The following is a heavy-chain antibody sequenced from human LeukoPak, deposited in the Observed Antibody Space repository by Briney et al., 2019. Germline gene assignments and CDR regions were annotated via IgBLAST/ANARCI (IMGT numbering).Heavy chain of an antibody. CDR1: GGTFSSYA. CDR2: IIPIFGIA. J-gene: IGHJ5*02. D-gene: IGHD2-15*01. Sequence: GASVKVSCKASGGTFSSYAISWVRQAPGQGLEWMGRIIPIFGIANYAQKFQGRVTITADKSTSTAYMELSSLRSEDTAAYYCARDHFMVVVAATLNWFDPWGQGTLVTVSS. V-gene: IGHV1-69*04. CDR3: ARDHFMVVVAATLNWFDP.